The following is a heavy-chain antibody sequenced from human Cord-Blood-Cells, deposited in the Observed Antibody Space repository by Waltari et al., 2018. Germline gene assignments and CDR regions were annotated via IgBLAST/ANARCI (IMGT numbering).Heavy chain of an antibody. CDR1: GGSISSYS. Sequence: QVQLQESGPGLVKPSETLSLTCTVSGGSISSYSWSWLRQPPGKGLEWIGYIYYSGSTNYNPSLKSRVTISVDTSKNQFSLKLSSVTAADTAVYYCARSNYDSSGYYDYWGQGTLVTVSS. D-gene: IGHD3-22*01. CDR2: IYYSGST. CDR3: ARSNYDSSGYYDY. V-gene: IGHV4-59*01. J-gene: IGHJ4*02.